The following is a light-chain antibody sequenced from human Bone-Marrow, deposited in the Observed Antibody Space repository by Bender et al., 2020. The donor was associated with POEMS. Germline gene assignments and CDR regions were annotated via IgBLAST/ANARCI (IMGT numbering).Light chain of an antibody. CDR1: SSDVGGYNY. CDR3: SSFTASTTFV. J-gene: IGLJ1*01. Sequence: QSALTQPRSVSGSPGQSITISCAGTSSDVGGYNYVSWYQQHPGKAPKLMIYDVNNRPSGISDRFSGSTSGNTASLTISGLQADDEADYYCSSFTASTTFVFGTGTKVTVL. CDR2: DVN. V-gene: IGLV2-14*03.